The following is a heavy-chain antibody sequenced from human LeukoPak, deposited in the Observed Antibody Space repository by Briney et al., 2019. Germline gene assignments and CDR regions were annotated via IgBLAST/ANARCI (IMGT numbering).Heavy chain of an antibody. J-gene: IGHJ4*02. Sequence: GGSLRLSCAASGFTFSSYAMSWVRQAPGKGLEWVSAISGSGGSTYYADSVKGRFTISRDNSKNTLYLQMNSLRAEDTAVYYCAKSNVLRFLEWLKHEYYFDYWGQGTPVTVSS. V-gene: IGHV3-23*01. CDR3: AKSNVLRFLEWLKHEYYFDY. CDR1: GFTFSSYA. D-gene: IGHD3-3*01. CDR2: ISGSGGST.